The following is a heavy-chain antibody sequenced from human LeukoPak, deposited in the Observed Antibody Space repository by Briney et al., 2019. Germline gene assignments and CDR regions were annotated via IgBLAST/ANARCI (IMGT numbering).Heavy chain of an antibody. CDR3: ARESGYSYGCFDY. CDR2: ISSSGRKI. Sequence: GGSLRLSCAASGFSFSSYEMNWVRQAPGKGLEWISFISSSGRKIYYTDSVKGRFTISRDNAKNSLYLQMNSLRAEDTAVYYCARESGYSYGCFDYWGQGTLVTASS. CDR1: GFSFSSYE. D-gene: IGHD5-18*01. J-gene: IGHJ4*02. V-gene: IGHV3-48*03.